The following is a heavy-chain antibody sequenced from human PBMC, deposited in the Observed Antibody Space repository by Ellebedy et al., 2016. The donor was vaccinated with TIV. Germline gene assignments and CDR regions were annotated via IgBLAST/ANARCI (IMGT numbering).Heavy chain of an antibody. CDR2: IVVGSGDT. J-gene: IGHJ4*02. CDR1: GFTFISSG. V-gene: IGHV1-58*02. CDR3: AADLRSFSFYDY. Sequence: AASVKVSCKASGFTFISSGIQWVRQARGQRLEWLGWIVVGSGDTSYAQKFQERVTITRDMSTSTAYMELSSLRSEDTAVYYCAADLRSFSFYDYWGQGTLVTVSA. D-gene: IGHD2/OR15-2a*01.